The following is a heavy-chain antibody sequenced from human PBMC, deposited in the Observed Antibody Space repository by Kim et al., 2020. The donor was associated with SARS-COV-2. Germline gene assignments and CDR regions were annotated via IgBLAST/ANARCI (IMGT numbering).Heavy chain of an antibody. Sequence: ASVKVSCKASGYTFTSYYMHWVRQAPGQGLEWMGIINPSGGSTSYAQKFQGRVTMTRDTSTSTVYMELSSLRSEDTAVYYCAIPSPDYYDSSGYYRFDYWGQGTLVTVSS. CDR1: GYTFTSYY. CDR3: AIPSPDYYDSSGYYRFDY. D-gene: IGHD3-22*01. V-gene: IGHV1-46*01. J-gene: IGHJ4*02. CDR2: INPSGGST.